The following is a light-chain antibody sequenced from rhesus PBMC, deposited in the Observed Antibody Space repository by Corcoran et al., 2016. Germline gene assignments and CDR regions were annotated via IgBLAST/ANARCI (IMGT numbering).Light chain of an antibody. CDR1: QGISDY. Sequence: DIHLTQSPSSLSASVGDRVSITCRARQGISDYSNWYQQKPGKALRSLIYAASSLESGVPSRVSGSGFRTVFPLPIRSLQPADFAAYYCLQAYSTPYSFGQGTKVGIK. CDR2: AAS. CDR3: LQAYSTPYS. V-gene: IGKV1-36*02. J-gene: IGKJ2*01.